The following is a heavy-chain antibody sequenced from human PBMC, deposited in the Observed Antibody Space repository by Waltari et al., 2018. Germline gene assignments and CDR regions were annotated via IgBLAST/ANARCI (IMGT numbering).Heavy chain of an antibody. CDR1: GFTVSSTY. J-gene: IGHJ4*02. Sequence: EVQLVESGGGLIQPGGSLRLSCAASGFTVSSTYMNWVRQAPGKGLEWVSVIYNGDSTYYTDSVQGRFAISTDNTKNTLYLQMTSLRVEDTAIYYCARGEQWPTIVRHWGQGILVTVSS. D-gene: IGHD6-19*01. V-gene: IGHV3-53*01. CDR3: ARGEQWPTIVRH. CDR2: IYNGDST.